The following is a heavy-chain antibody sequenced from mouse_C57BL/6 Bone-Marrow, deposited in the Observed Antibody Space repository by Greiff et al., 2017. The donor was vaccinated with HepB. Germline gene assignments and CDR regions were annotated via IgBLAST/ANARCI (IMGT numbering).Heavy chain of an antibody. CDR2: IDPDNGGT. Sequence: QVQLQQPGAELVRPGASVTLSCKASGYTFTDYEMHWVKQTPVHGLEWIGAIDPDNGGTASTQKFKGKAILTADKSSSTAYMELRSLTSEDSAVYYCTRAVLIYAMDYWGQGTSVTVAS. CDR3: TRAVLIYAMDY. V-gene: IGHV1-15*01. CDR1: GYTFTDYE. J-gene: IGHJ4*01.